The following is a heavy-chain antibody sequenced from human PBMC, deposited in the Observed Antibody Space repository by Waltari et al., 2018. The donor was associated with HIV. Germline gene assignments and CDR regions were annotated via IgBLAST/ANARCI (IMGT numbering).Heavy chain of an antibody. Sequence: QVQLQESGPGLVKPSETLSLTCTVSGGSISSYYWSWIRPPPGKGLEWIGYIYYSGSTNYNPSLKSRVTISVDTSKNQFSLKLSSVTAADTAVYYCARLDDYGDHDRLYFDYWGQGTLVTVSS. J-gene: IGHJ4*02. D-gene: IGHD4-17*01. CDR2: IYYSGST. V-gene: IGHV4-59*01. CDR1: GGSISSYY. CDR3: ARLDDYGDHDRLYFDY.